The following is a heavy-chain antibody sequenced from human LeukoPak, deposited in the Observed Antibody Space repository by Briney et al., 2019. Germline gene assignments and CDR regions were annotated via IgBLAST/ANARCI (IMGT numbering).Heavy chain of an antibody. Sequence: ASVKVSCKASGYTFTGYYMHWVRQAPGQGLEWMGWINPNSGGTNYAQKFQGRVTMTRDTSISTAYMELSRLRSEDTAVYYCASPVAAAGTEEGYAFDIWGQGTMVTVSS. CDR1: GYTFTGYY. CDR2: INPNSGGT. CDR3: ASPVAAAGTEEGYAFDI. V-gene: IGHV1-2*02. J-gene: IGHJ3*02. D-gene: IGHD6-13*01.